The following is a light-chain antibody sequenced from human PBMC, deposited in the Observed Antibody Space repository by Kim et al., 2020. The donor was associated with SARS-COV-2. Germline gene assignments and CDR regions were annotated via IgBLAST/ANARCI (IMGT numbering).Light chain of an antibody. J-gene: IGLJ3*02. Sequence: GGTVTLTCGSRTGAVTSGHWPDWYQQKPDQAPGTLIYDTSKKKSWTPARFSGDLLGGKAALTLSGAQPEDEADYCCLLSYSGGVWVFGGGTKVTVL. CDR1: TGAVTSGHW. CDR3: LLSYSGGVWV. V-gene: IGLV7-46*01. CDR2: DTS.